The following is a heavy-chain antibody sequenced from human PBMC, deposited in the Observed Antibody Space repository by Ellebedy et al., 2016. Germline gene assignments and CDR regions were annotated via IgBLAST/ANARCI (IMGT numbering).Heavy chain of an antibody. Sequence: SETLSLXXTVSGGSIGSSSYYWGWIRQPPGKGLEWIGSIYYSGSTYYNPSLKSRVTMSVDTSKNQFSLKLSSVTAADTAVYYCATYDFWSGYFDYWGQGTLVTVSS. CDR1: GGSIGSSSYY. D-gene: IGHD3-3*01. CDR3: ATYDFWSGYFDY. CDR2: IYYSGST. V-gene: IGHV4-39*07. J-gene: IGHJ4*02.